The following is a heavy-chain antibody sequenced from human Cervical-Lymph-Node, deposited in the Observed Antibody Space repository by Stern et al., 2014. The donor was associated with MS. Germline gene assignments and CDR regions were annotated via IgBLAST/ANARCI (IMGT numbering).Heavy chain of an antibody. CDR2: ISYDGSNK. J-gene: IGHJ4*02. CDR1: GFTFSSYA. V-gene: IGHV3-30*01. CDR3: ARDGRTLLDY. Sequence: QVQLVESGGGVVQPGRALRLSCAASGFTFSSYAMHWVSQAPGKGLEWVAVISYDGSNKYYADSVKGRFTISRDNSKNTLYLQMNSLRAEDTAVYYCARDGRTLLDYWGQGTLVTVSS.